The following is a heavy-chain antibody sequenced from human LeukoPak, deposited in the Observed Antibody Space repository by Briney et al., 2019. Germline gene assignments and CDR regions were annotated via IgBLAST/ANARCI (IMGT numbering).Heavy chain of an antibody. CDR2: ISGSGGST. D-gene: IGHD3-3*01. Sequence: GGSLSLSCAASGVTFSNYAMNWIRQAPGKGLEWVSAISGSGGSTYYADSVKGRFTTSRDNSKNTLYLQMNSLRVEDTAVYYCAKSVSDTGRTRFAAFDIWGQGTMVTVSS. CDR1: GVTFSNYA. J-gene: IGHJ3*02. V-gene: IGHV3-23*01. CDR3: AKSVSDTGRTRFAAFDI.